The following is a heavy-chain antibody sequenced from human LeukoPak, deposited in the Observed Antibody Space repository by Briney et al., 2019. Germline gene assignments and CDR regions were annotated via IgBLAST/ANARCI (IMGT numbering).Heavy chain of an antibody. CDR2: INHSGST. CDR3: ARVAGYCSGGSCRTRFDP. J-gene: IGHJ5*02. CDR1: GGSFSGYY. V-gene: IGHV4-34*01. D-gene: IGHD2-15*01. Sequence: SETLSLTCAVYGGSFSGYYWSWIRQPPGKGLGWIGEINHSGSTNYNPSLKSRVTISVDTSKNQFSLKLSSVTAADTAVYYCARVAGYCSGGSCRTRFDPWGQGTLVTVSS.